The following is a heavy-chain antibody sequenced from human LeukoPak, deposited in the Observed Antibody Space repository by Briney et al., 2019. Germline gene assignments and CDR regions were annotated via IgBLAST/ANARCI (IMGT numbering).Heavy chain of an antibody. Sequence: PGGSLRLSCAASGFTFSSYAMHWVRQAPGKGLEWMAVISYDGSNKYYADSVKGRFTISRDNSKNTLYLQMNSLRAEDTAVYYCARDHSDYGLYWGQGTVVTVSS. V-gene: IGHV3-30*04. J-gene: IGHJ4*02. CDR3: ARDHSDYGLY. CDR2: ISYDGSNK. CDR1: GFTFSSYA. D-gene: IGHD4-17*01.